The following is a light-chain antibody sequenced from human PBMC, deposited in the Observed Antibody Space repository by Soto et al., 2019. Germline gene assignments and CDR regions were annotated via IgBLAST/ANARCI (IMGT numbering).Light chain of an antibody. CDR2: DAS. CDR3: QQRSDWPST. V-gene: IGKV3-11*01. CDR1: QSVSRY. J-gene: IGKJ4*01. Sequence: EIVWTQSPATLPLSPGERATLSCRASQSVSRYLAWYQQKPGQAPRLLIYDASNSATGIPARFSGSGSGTDFTLNISSLEPDDFAVYYCQQRSDWPSTFGGGTNVQIK.